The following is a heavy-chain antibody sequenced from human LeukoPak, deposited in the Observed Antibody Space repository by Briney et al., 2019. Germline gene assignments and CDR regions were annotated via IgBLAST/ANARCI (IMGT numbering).Heavy chain of an antibody. J-gene: IGHJ4*02. CDR1: GGSFSGYY. V-gene: IGHV4-34*01. D-gene: IGHD2-2*01. CDR3: ARGLFLQYQLPPPFDY. Sequence: PSETLSLTCAVYGGSFSGYYWSWIRQPPGKGLEWIGEINHSGSTNYNPSLKSRVTISVDTSKNQFSLKLSSVTAADTAVYYCARGLFLQYQLPPPFDYWGQGTLVTVSS. CDR2: INHSGST.